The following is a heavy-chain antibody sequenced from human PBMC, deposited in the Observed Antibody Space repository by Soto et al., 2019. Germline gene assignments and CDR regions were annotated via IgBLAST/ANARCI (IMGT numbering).Heavy chain of an antibody. CDR2: IYYSGST. CDR3: ARGRIQLWYPFDY. V-gene: IGHV4-59*01. Sequence: QVQLQESGPGLVKPSETLSLTCTVSGGSISSYYWSWIRHPPGKGLEWIGYIYYSGSTNYNPSLKSRVTISVDTSQNQFSLKLSSVTAADTAVYYWARGRIQLWYPFDYWGQGTLVTVSS. CDR1: GGSISSYY. J-gene: IGHJ4*02. D-gene: IGHD5-18*01.